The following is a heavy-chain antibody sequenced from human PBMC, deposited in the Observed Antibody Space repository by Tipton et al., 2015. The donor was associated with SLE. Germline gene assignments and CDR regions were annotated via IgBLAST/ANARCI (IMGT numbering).Heavy chain of an antibody. CDR3: ASHTSSWTGMGY. J-gene: IGHJ4*02. CDR2: INPSGST. D-gene: IGHD6-13*01. CDR1: GGSFSDYY. V-gene: IGHV4-34*01. Sequence: TLSLTCAVYGGSFSDYYWSWIRQPPGKGLEWIGEINPSGSTNYNPSLKSRVTISVDTSKNQFSLKLSSVTAADTAVYYCASHTSSWTGMGYWGQGTLVTVSS.